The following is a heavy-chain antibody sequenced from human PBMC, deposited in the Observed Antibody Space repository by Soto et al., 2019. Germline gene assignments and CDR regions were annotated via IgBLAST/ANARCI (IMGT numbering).Heavy chain of an antibody. J-gene: IGHJ4*01. Sequence: VLLVESGGGLVQPGRSLRLSCAVSGFNFGNYAMHWVRQAPGKGLAWVAAINWNSDKVAYAGSVLGRFTIFRDSATNSQPLQMNDLPTEDTALYYCAKDKGGTPYYIDSWGHGILVPVSS. V-gene: IGHV3-9*01. CDR1: GFNFGNYA. CDR2: INWNSDKV. CDR3: AKDKGGTPYYIDS. D-gene: IGHD6-25*01.